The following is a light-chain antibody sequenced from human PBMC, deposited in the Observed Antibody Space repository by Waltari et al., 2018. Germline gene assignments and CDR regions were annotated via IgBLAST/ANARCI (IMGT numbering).Light chain of an antibody. Sequence: SHELTQPPSVSVSPGQTATTSCSRAALPNQYGYWYQQKPGQAPIRLIYKDTARPSGIPERFSGFSSGTTVTLTISGVQAEDEADYYCQSADNSGTYWEFGGGTKLTVL. CDR2: KDT. CDR3: QSADNSGTYWE. V-gene: IGLV3-25*03. CDR1: ALPNQY. J-gene: IGLJ3*02.